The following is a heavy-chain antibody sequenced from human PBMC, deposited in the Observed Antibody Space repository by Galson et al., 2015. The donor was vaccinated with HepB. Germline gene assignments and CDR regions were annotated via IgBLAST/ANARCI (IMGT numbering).Heavy chain of an antibody. CDR1: GFTFSSYS. V-gene: IGHV3-48*02. D-gene: IGHD2-2*01. CDR3: AREIGYCSSTSCGPYYYYGMDV. Sequence: SLRLSCAASGFTFSSYSMNWVRQAPGKGLEWVSYISSSSSTIYYADSVKGRFTISRDNAKNSLYLQMNSLRDEDTAVYYCAREIGYCSSTSCGPYYYYGMDVWGQGTTVTVSS. CDR2: ISSSSSTI. J-gene: IGHJ6*02.